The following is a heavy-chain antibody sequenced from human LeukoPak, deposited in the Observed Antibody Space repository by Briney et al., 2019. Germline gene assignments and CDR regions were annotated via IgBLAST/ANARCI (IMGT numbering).Heavy chain of an antibody. CDR1: GFTFSSYS. Sequence: GGSLRLSCAASGFTFSSYSMNWVRQAPGKGLEWVSSISSSSSYIYYADSVKGRLTISRDNAKNSLYLQMNSLRAEDTAVYYCARVLGDDRDIWGQGTMVTVSS. CDR2: ISSSSSYI. J-gene: IGHJ3*02. V-gene: IGHV3-21*01. D-gene: IGHD2-21*02. CDR3: ARVLGDDRDI.